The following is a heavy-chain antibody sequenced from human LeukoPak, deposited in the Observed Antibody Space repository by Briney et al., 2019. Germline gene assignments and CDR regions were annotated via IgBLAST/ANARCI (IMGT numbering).Heavy chain of an antibody. V-gene: IGHV3-48*01. J-gene: IGHJ4*02. CDR2: IRSSDGLI. D-gene: IGHD7-27*01. CDR3: ARDHNWGFDY. Sequence: GGSLRLSCAASGFTFSSYSVNWVRQAPGKGLEWLSYIRSSDGLIYYADSVKGRFTISTDNAKNSLYLQMHSLRAEDTAVYYCARDHNWGFDYWGQGTLVTVSS. CDR1: GFTFSSYS.